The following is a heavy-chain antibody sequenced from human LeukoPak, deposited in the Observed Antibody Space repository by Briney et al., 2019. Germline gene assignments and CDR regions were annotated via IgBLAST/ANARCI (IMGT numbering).Heavy chain of an antibody. Sequence: GGSLRLSCAASGFPFSAYSMNWVRQAPGKGLEWVAFIRYDGSNKYYADSVKGRFTISRDNSKNTLYLQMNSLRAEDTAVYYCARDLTEGDIVVVPAAPDYWGQGTRVTVSS. CDR3: ARDLTEGDIVVVPAAPDY. CDR2: IRYDGSNK. J-gene: IGHJ4*02. V-gene: IGHV3-30*02. D-gene: IGHD2-2*01. CDR1: GFPFSAYS.